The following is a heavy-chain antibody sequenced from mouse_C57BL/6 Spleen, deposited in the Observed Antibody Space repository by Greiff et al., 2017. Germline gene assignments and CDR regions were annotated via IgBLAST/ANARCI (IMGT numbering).Heavy chain of an antibody. Sequence: EVQLQESGAELVRPGSSVKMSCTTSGYTFTSYGINWVKQRPGQGLEWIGYIYIGNGYTEYNEKFKGKATLTSDTSSSTAYMQLSSLTSEDSAIXFCARYPYYYDSTHHFDSWGQATTLTVSS. CDR2: IYIGNGYT. CDR3: ARYPYYYDSTHHFDS. V-gene: IGHV1-58*01. J-gene: IGHJ2*01. CDR1: GYTFTSYG. D-gene: IGHD1-1*01.